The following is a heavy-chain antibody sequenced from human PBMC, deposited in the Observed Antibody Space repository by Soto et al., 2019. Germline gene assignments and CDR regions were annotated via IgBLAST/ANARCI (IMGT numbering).Heavy chain of an antibody. V-gene: IGHV4-39*01. Sequence: SETLSLTCTVSGGSISSSSYYWGWIRQPPGKGLEWIGSIYYSGSTYYNPSLKSRVTISVDTSKNQFSLKLSSVTAADTAVYYCASVTWSPYSNYVHYWGQGTLVTVSS. D-gene: IGHD4-4*01. CDR3: ASVTWSPYSNYVHY. CDR1: GGSISSSSYY. J-gene: IGHJ4*02. CDR2: IYYSGST.